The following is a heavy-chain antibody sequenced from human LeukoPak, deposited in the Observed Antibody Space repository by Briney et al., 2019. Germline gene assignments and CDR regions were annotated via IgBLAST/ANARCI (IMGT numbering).Heavy chain of an antibody. V-gene: IGHV4-4*07. CDR2: IYTSGST. CDR1: GGSISSYY. D-gene: IGHD6-19*01. J-gene: IGHJ4*02. Sequence: SETLSLTCTVSGGSISSYYWSWIRQPAGEGLEWIGRIYTSGSTNYNPSLKSRVTMSVDTSKNQFSLKLSSVTAADTAVYYCARDGYSSGWYSFFDYWGQGTLVTVSS. CDR3: ARDGYSSGWYSFFDY.